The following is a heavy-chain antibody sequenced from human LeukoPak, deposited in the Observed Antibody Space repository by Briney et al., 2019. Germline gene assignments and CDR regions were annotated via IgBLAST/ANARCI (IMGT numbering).Heavy chain of an antibody. Sequence: GGSLRLSCAASGFTFSDYYMSWIRQAPGKGLERVSYISSSGSTIYYADSVKGRFTISRDNAKNSLYLQMNSLRAEDTAVYYCARDLLPHYGSWSYLWGWGQGTLVTVSS. CDR2: ISSSGSTI. CDR3: ARDLLPHYGSWSYLWG. CDR1: GFTFSDYY. D-gene: IGHD3-10*01. V-gene: IGHV3-11*01. J-gene: IGHJ4*02.